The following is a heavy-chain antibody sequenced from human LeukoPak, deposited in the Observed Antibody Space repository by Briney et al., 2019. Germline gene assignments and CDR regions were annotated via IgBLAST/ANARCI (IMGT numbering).Heavy chain of an antibody. CDR1: GFTFSSYS. CDR3: AREAFGGSGVFDY. D-gene: IGHD6-19*01. Sequence: GGSLRLSXAASGFTFSSYSMNWVRQAPGKGLEWVSSISSSSSYIYYADSVKGRFTISRDNAKNSLYLQMNSLRAEDTAVYYCAREAFGGSGVFDYWGQGTLVTVSS. V-gene: IGHV3-21*01. J-gene: IGHJ4*02. CDR2: ISSSSSYI.